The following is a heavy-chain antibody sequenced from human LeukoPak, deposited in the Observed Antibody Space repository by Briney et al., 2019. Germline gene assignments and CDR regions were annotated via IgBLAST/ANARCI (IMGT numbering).Heavy chain of an antibody. CDR1: GYTFTSYD. V-gene: IGHV1-8*01. D-gene: IGHD6-19*01. CDR3: ARLEIAVAGTPSRNYYYYYGMEV. Sequence: ASVKVSCKASGYTFTSYDINWVRQATGQGLEWMGWMNPNSGNTGYAQKFQGRVTMTRNTSISTAYMELSSLRSEGTAVYYCARLEIAVAGTPSRNYYYYYGMEVWGQGTTVTVSS. J-gene: IGHJ6*02. CDR2: MNPNSGNT.